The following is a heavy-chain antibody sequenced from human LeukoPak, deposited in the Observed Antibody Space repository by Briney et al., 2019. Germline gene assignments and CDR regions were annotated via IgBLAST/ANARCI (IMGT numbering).Heavy chain of an antibody. V-gene: IGHV4-59*01. D-gene: IGHD5-18*01. J-gene: IGHJ6*03. CDR1: GGSFGGYY. CDR2: IYYSGST. CDR3: ARVGYSYGYFYYYYMDV. Sequence: SETLSLTCAVYGGSFGGYYWSWIRQPPGKGLEWIGYIYYSGSTNYNPSLKSRVTISVDTSKNQFSLKLSSVTAADTAVYYCARVGYSYGYFYYYYMDVWGKGTTVTVSS.